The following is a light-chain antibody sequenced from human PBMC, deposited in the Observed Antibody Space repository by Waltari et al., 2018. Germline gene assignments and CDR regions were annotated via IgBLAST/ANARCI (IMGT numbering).Light chain of an antibody. V-gene: IGLV1-44*01. CDR3: AAWDDSLNGHVV. CDR2: SNN. J-gene: IGLJ2*01. CDR1: NSNIGNNV. Sequence: QSVLPHPPSASGTPGQRVTISCYGSNSNIGNNVVSWYQQLPGTAPKLLIHSNNQRPSGVPDRFSGSKSGTSASLAISGLQSADEADYYCAAWDDSLNGHVVFGGGTKLTVL.